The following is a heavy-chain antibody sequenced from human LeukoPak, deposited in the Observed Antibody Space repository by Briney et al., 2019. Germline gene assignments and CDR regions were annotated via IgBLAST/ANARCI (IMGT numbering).Heavy chain of an antibody. CDR1: GGSISSTYYY. D-gene: IGHD1-26*01. CDR2: VSYSGST. CDR3: ARDQATTILGYFDY. J-gene: IGHJ4*02. Sequence: SETLSLTCSVSGGSISSTYYYWGWIRQPPGKGLEWIGSVSYSGSTYYNLSLKSRVTISVDSSKNQFSLKLSSVTAADTAVYYCARDQATTILGYFDYWGQGTLVTVSS. V-gene: IGHV4-39*07.